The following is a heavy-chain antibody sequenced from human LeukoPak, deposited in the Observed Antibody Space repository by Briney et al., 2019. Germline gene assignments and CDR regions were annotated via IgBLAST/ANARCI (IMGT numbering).Heavy chain of an antibody. CDR3: AKDNTGYFDWLGAFDI. CDR2: ISSSSSYI. Sequence: GGSLRLSCVASGFTFSSYSMNWVRQAPGKGLEWVSFISSSSSYIYYADSVKGRFTISRDNAKNSLYLQMNSLRAEDTAVYYCAKDNTGYFDWLGAFDIWGQGTMVTVSS. D-gene: IGHD3-9*01. CDR1: GFTFSSYS. V-gene: IGHV3-21*01. J-gene: IGHJ3*02.